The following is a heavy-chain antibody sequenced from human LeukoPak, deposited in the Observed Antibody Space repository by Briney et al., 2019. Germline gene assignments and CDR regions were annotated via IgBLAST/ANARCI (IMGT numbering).Heavy chain of an antibody. CDR3: ASELGYCSGGSCYYWFDP. CDR2: ISAYNGNT. D-gene: IGHD2-15*01. J-gene: IGHJ5*02. V-gene: IGHV1-18*01. Sequence: ASVKVSYKASGYTFTSYGISWVRQAPGQGLEWMGWISAYNGNTNYAQKLQGRVTMTTDTSTSTAYMELRSLRSDDTAVYYCASELGYCSGGSCYYWFDPWGQGTLVTVSS. CDR1: GYTFTSYG.